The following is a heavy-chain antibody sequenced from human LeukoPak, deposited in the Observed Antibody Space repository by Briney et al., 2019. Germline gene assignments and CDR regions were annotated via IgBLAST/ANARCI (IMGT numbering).Heavy chain of an antibody. D-gene: IGHD6-19*01. J-gene: IGHJ4*02. CDR1: GLTFSSYA. Sequence: GGSLRLSCAASGLTFSSYAMSWVRQAPGKGLEWVSAISGSGGRTDYADSVKGRFTISRDNSKNTLYLQMNSLRAEDTAVCYCAKRRLAVAGKSFDYWGQGTLVTVSS. CDR3: AKRRLAVAGKSFDY. CDR2: ISGSGGRT. V-gene: IGHV3-23*01.